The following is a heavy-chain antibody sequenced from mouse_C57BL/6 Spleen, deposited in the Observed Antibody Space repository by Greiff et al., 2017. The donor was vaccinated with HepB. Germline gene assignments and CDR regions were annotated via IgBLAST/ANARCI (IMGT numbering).Heavy chain of an antibody. CDR1: GYTFTDYE. CDR3: TRGFAY. V-gene: IGHV1-15*01. CDR2: IDPETGGT. Sequence: SGAELVRPGASVTLSCKASGYTFTDYEMHWVKQTPVHGLEWIGAIDPETGGTAYNQKFKGKAILTADKSSSTAYMELRGLTSEDSAVYYCTRGFAYWGQGTLVTVSA. J-gene: IGHJ3*01.